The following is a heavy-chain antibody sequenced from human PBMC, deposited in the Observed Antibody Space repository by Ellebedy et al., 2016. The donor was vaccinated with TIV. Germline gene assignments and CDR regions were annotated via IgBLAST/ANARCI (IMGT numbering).Heavy chain of an antibody. CDR3: TRARYSGSFDAFDI. V-gene: IGHV3-49*03. CDR1: GFTFGDYA. Sequence: GESLKISXTASGFTFGDYAMSWFRQAPGKGLEWVGFIRSKAYGGTTEYAASVKGRFTISRDDSKSIAYLQMNSLKTEDTAVYYCTRARYSGSFDAFDIWGQGTMVTVSS. D-gene: IGHD1-26*01. CDR2: IRSKAYGGTT. J-gene: IGHJ3*02.